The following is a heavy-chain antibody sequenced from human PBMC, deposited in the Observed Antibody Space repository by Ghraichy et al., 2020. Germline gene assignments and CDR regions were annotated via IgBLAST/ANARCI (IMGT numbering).Heavy chain of an antibody. CDR2: FDPEDGET. Sequence: SVKVSCKVSGYTLTELSMHWVRQAPGKGLEWMGGFDPEDGETIYAQKFQGRVTMTEDTSTDTAYMELSSLRSEDTAVYYCATLYYDFWSGHPSYNWFDPWGQGTLVTVSS. J-gene: IGHJ5*02. CDR3: ATLYYDFWSGHPSYNWFDP. CDR1: GYTLTELS. V-gene: IGHV1-24*01. D-gene: IGHD3-3*01.